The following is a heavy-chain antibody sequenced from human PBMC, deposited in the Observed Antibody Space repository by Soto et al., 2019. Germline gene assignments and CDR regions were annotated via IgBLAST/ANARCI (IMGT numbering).Heavy chain of an antibody. D-gene: IGHD3-16*02. V-gene: IGHV3-15*07. CDR1: GFTLSNTW. CDR2: IKSKIDGGTP. CDR3: TSLSF. J-gene: IGHJ6*02. Sequence: GGSLRLSCATSGFTLSNTWMNWVRQAPGKGLEWVGRIKSKIDGGTPDYAAPVKGRFTVSRDDSKSTLYLQMNSLKIEDSDVYYCTSLSFWGQGTTVTVSS.